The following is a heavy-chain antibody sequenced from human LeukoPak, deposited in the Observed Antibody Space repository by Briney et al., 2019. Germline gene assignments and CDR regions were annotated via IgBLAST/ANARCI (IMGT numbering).Heavy chain of an antibody. J-gene: IGHJ6*02. CDR2: IDPNGRYT. CDR3: VRGSTDWNGMDV. D-gene: IGHD6-19*01. CDR1: GLTFNSYW. Sequence: GGSLRLSCAASGLTFNSYWMHWVRQAPGKGLVSVSRIDPNGRYTSYADSVKGRFTISRDNAKNTLYLQMNTLGAEDTALYYCVRGSTDWNGMDVWGQGTTVTVSS. V-gene: IGHV3-74*01.